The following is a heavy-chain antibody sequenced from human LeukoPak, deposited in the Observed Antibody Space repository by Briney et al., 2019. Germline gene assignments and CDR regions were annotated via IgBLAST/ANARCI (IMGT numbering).Heavy chain of an antibody. CDR3: ARGIQLWLLPHYYYYYMDV. Sequence: ASVKVSCKASGYTFTGYYMHWVRQAPGQGLEWMGWINPNSGGTNYAQKFQGRVTMTRDTSISTAYMELSRLRSDDTAVYYCARGIQLWLLPHYYYYYMDVWGKGTTVTVSS. CDR1: GYTFTGYY. D-gene: IGHD5-18*01. CDR2: INPNSGGT. V-gene: IGHV1-2*02. J-gene: IGHJ6*03.